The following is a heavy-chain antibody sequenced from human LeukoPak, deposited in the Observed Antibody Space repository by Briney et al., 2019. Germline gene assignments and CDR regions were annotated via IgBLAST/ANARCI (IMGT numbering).Heavy chain of an antibody. Sequence: PSETLSLTCTVSGGSISSYYWSWIRQPPGKGLEWIGYIYYSGSTNYNPPLKSRVTISVDTSKNQFSLKLSSVTAADTAVYYCATSPESIAARLWGQGTLVTVSS. CDR2: IYYSGST. CDR3: ATSPESIAARL. V-gene: IGHV4-59*01. CDR1: GGSISSYY. D-gene: IGHD6-6*01. J-gene: IGHJ4*02.